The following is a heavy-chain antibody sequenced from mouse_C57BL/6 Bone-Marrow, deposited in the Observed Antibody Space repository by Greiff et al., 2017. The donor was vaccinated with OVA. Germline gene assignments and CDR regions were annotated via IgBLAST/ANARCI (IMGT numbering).Heavy chain of an antibody. CDR2: IYPRSGNT. V-gene: IGHV1-81*01. D-gene: IGHD1-1*01. J-gene: IGHJ2*01. CDR3: ARRGGSSLFDY. Sequence: VQLQQSGAELARPGASVKLSCKASGYTFTSYGISWVKQRTGQGLEWIGEIYPRSGNTYYNEKFKGKATLTADKSSSTAYMELRSLTSEDSAVXFCARRGGSSLFDYWGQGTTLTVSS. CDR1: GYTFTSYG.